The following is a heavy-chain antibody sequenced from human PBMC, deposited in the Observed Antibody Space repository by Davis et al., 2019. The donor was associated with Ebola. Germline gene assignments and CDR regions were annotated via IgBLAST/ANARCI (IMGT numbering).Heavy chain of an antibody. Sequence: GGSLRLSCATSGFTFTHYAMTWYRQAPGQGLQWVASVTASGGHTFYVDSVKGRFTISRDISRSTLYLQMNGLRAEDTGVYYCAKPVMTALTTGDYCGQGTLVVVSS. D-gene: IGHD1-1*01. CDR2: VTASGGHT. CDR3: AKPVMTALTTGDY. J-gene: IGHJ4*02. V-gene: IGHV3-23*01. CDR1: GFTFTHYA.